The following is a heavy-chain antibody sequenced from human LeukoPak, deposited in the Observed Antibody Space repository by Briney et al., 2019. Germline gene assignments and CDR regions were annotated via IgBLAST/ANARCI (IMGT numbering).Heavy chain of an antibody. CDR3: ARQSGSYGGILDN. Sequence: SETLSLTCTVSGGSISSSSYYWGWIRQPPGKGLEWIGGIYYSGSTYYNPPLKSRVTISVDTSRNEFSLRLSSVTAADTALYFCARQSGSYGGILDNWGQGILGTVSS. J-gene: IGHJ4*02. V-gene: IGHV4-39*01. D-gene: IGHD1-26*01. CDR2: IYYSGST. CDR1: GGSISSSSYY.